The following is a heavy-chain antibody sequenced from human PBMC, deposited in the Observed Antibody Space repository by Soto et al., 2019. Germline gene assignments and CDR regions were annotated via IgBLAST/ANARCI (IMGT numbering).Heavy chain of an antibody. V-gene: IGHV4-61*01. D-gene: IGHD5-12*01. CDR2: IYSGGNT. Sequence: QVQLQESGPGLVKPSETLSLTCSVSGGSVSSASYYWSWIRQPPGKGLEWIAYIYSGGNTNYNPSLKSRLTLSVDTSKNQFSLKLTSVTAADTAVYYCARDVGDVMSTIQGHGMDVWGQGTTVTVSS. J-gene: IGHJ6*02. CDR1: GGSVSSASYY. CDR3: ARDVGDVMSTIQGHGMDV.